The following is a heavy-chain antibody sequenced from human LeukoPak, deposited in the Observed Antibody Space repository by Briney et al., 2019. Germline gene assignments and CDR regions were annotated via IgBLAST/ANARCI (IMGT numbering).Heavy chain of an antibody. J-gene: IGHJ4*02. CDR3: ARGRRRYTYGYSFFDY. Sequence: PSGTLSLTCAVSGGSISSSNWWIWLRQPPGKGLEWIGEINQSGSTNYNPSLKSRVTISVDASKNQFSLKLISVTAADTAVYYCARGRRRYTYGYSFFDYWGQGILVTVSS. CDR1: GGSISSSNW. V-gene: IGHV4-4*02. D-gene: IGHD5-18*01. CDR2: INQSGST.